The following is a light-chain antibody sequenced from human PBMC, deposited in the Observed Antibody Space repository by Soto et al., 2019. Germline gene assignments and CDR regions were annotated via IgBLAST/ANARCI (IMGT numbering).Light chain of an antibody. J-gene: IGKJ1*01. CDR3: QEYRTSPPTWT. V-gene: IGKV3-15*01. CDR2: GAS. CDR1: QSVNNN. Sequence: ETLMTQSPATLSVSPGERATLSCRASQSVNNNLAWYQQKLGQAPRVLIYGASTRATGIPARFTGSGSGTEFILTITSLQSEDSAVYYCQEYRTSPPTWTFGQGTKVEIK.